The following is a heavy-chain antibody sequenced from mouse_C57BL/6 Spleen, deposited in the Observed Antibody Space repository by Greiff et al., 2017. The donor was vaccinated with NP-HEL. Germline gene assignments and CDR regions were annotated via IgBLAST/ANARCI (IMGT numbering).Heavy chain of an antibody. Sequence: QVQLQPGAALVKPGASVKLSCKASGYTFISYWMHWVKQRPGQGREWIGRIHPNSGSTNYNEKFKSKATMTVVKSSSTASIPPSSLPSDDSAVYSCAMGYSGSSFAYWGQGTLVTVSA. CDR2: IHPNSGST. CDR3: AMGYSGSSFAY. J-gene: IGHJ3*01. CDR1: GYTFISYW. D-gene: IGHD1-1*01. V-gene: IGHV1-64*01.